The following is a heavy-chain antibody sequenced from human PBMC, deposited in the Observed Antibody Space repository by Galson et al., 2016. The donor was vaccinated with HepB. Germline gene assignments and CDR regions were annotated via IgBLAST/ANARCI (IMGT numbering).Heavy chain of an antibody. V-gene: IGHV3-30*03. D-gene: IGHD2-21*02. CDR1: GFTFSSHG. Sequence: SLRLSCAASGFTFSSHGVHWVRQAPGKGLEWVAVISYDGNNQYYADSVKGRFTISRDNSKDTVYLQMNSLRAEDTAAYYCVRLTGRITDVVTALDYWGQGTLVIVSS. CDR3: VRLTGRITDVVTALDY. J-gene: IGHJ4*02. CDR2: ISYDGNNQ.